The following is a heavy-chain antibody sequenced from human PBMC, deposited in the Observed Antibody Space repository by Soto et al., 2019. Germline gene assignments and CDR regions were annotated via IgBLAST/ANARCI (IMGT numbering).Heavy chain of an antibody. CDR1: GGSVGGYY. V-gene: IGHV4-34*01. J-gene: IGHJ5*02. CDR2: INHSGSI. CDR3: SSRITDAPT. Sequence: ASETLCLTCAVDGGSVGGYYWSWVRQPPGKGLEWIGEINHSGSITYAPSPKSRVTMSVDTSKKQFSLNLSSVTAADTAVYYCSSRITDAPTWGQGTLVTVSS. D-gene: IGHD2-2*01.